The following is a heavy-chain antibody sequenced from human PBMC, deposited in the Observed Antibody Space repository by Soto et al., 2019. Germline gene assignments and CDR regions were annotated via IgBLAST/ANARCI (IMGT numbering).Heavy chain of an antibody. D-gene: IGHD6-13*01. CDR1: AYAFNTYA. CDR2: IFPYTGDT. Sequence: QAQLVQSGAEVKTPGASVKVSCKTSAYAFNTYAINWVRQAPGQGLEWLGSIFPYTGDTHYSQNLQARVTMTADTSTRTAYMEMTTLTSADTAVYYCARGGFSSSWRLDFWGRGTLVTVSS. J-gene: IGHJ4*02. V-gene: IGHV1-18*04. CDR3: ARGGFSSSWRLDF.